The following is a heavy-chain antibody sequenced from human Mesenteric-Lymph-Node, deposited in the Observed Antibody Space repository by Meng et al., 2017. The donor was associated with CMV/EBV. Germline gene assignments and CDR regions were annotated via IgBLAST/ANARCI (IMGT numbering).Heavy chain of an antibody. J-gene: IGHJ4*02. V-gene: IGHV3-7*03. CDR2: LNGAGGDK. Sequence: GESLKISCVASGFSFSSYWMSWVRLAPGKGLEWEAELNGAGGDKYYVDSVRGRFTISRDNAKKSLFLQMDSLRAEDSGIYYCARDPEFGALDYWGQGSLVTVSS. CDR1: GFSFSSYW. CDR3: ARDPEFGALDY. D-gene: IGHD1-14*01.